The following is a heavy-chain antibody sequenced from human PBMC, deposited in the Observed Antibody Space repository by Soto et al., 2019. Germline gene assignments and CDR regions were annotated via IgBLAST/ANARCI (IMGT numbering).Heavy chain of an antibody. J-gene: IGHJ5*02. CDR3: ARISADDYVWGSHRYISS. D-gene: IGHD3-16*02. Sequence: QVTLKESGPVLVIPTETLTLTCTVSGFSLTNARMGVSWIRQPPGKALEWLAHIFSNDEKSYTTSLKSRLAISKDTSKSQVVLTMTNMDPVDTATYYCARISADDYVWGSHRYISSWGLGILVTVSS. CDR1: GFSLTNARMG. CDR2: IFSNDEK. V-gene: IGHV2-26*01.